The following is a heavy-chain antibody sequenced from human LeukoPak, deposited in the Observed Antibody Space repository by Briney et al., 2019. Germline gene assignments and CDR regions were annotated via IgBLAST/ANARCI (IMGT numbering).Heavy chain of an antibody. CDR2: ISSSSSYI. CDR1: GFTFSSYS. J-gene: IGHJ3*02. Sequence: PGGSLRLPCAASGFTFSSYSMNWVRQAPGKGLEWVSSISSSSSYIYYADSVKGRFTISRDNAKNSLYLQMNSLIAEDTAVYYCARDGYPNAFDIWGQGTMVTVSS. CDR3: ARDGYPNAFDI. V-gene: IGHV3-21*01. D-gene: IGHD1-1*01.